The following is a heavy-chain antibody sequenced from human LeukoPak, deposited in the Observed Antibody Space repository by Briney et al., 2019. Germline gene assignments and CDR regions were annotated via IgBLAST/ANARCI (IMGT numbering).Heavy chain of an antibody. D-gene: IGHD6-19*01. CDR3: ARGADPQWVIHAYDY. CDR1: GFTFSSYS. V-gene: IGHV3-48*01. J-gene: IGHJ4*02. CDR2: ISSGSSTI. Sequence: GGSLRLSCAASGFTFSSYSMNGVRQAPGKGLEWVSYISSGSSTIYYADSVKGRFTISRDNAKNSLYLQMNSLRAEDTAVYYCARGADPQWVIHAYDYWGQGTLVTVSS.